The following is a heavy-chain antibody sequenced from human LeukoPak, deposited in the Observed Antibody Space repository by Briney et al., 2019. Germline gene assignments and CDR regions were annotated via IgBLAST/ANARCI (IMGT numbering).Heavy chain of an antibody. CDR2: ISGSGGCT. Sequence: GGPLSLPCAPSGFPFSSYDMSWVPQAPGKGREGVLAISGSGGCTYYAGSVMGRFIIARDNSKNTLYLQVNSLRAEDTAVYYCAKATLAAAGSAEYFQHWGQGTLVSVSS. CDR1: GFPFSSYD. CDR3: AKATLAAAGSAEYFQH. V-gene: IGHV3-23*01. D-gene: IGHD6-13*01. J-gene: IGHJ1*01.